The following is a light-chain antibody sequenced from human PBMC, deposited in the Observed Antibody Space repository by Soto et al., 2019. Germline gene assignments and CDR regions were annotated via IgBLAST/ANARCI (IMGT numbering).Light chain of an antibody. Sequence: NFMLTQPHSVSESPGKTVTISCTGSSGSIASNYVQWYQQRPGSAPTTVIYEDNQRPSGVPDRFSGSIDSSSNSASLTISGLQTEDEADYYCQSYDSSIVVFGGGTKVTVL. CDR2: EDN. CDR3: QSYDSSIVV. J-gene: IGLJ2*01. V-gene: IGLV6-57*02. CDR1: SGSIASNY.